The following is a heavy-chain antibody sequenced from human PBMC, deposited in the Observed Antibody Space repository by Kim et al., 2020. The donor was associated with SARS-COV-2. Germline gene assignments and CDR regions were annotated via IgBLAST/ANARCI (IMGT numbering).Heavy chain of an antibody. CDR2: IGTAGDT. J-gene: IGHJ2*01. Sequence: GGSLRLSCAASGFTFSSYDMHWVRQATGKGLEWVSAIGTAGDTYYPGSVKGRFTISRENAKNSLYLQMNSLRAGDTAVYYCARGGSAGAYWYFDLWGRGTLVTVSS. D-gene: IGHD6-13*01. CDR3: ARGGSAGAYWYFDL. CDR1: GFTFSSYD. V-gene: IGHV3-13*04.